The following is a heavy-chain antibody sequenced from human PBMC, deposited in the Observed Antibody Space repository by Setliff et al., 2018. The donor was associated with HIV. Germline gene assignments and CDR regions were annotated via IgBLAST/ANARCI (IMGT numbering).Heavy chain of an antibody. CDR2: ISHSGSPT. J-gene: IGHJ5*02. CDR1: GFSFSDNY. Sequence: KPGGSLRLSCSVSGFSFSDNYMGWIRLAPGKGLEWISSISHSGSPTHYADSVKGRFTISRDNAKNSLYLQMNSLRAEDTAVYFCARSESSGYSLPYTRFDAWGQGALVTVSS. CDR3: ARSESSGYSLPYTRFDA. D-gene: IGHD3-22*01. V-gene: IGHV3-11*04.